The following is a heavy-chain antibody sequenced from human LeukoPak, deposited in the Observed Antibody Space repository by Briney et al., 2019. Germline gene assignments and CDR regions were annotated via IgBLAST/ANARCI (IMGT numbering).Heavy chain of an antibody. CDR2: ISSSSTYI. V-gene: IGHV3-21*01. J-gene: IGHJ4*02. Sequence: PGGSLRLSCAASGFTFSSYSMNWVRQAPGKGLEWVSSISSSSTYIYYADSVKGRFTISRDNAKNSLYLQMNSLRAEDTAVYHCARDQMAGYSSGWYPFDYWGQGTLVTVSS. D-gene: IGHD6-19*01. CDR1: GFTFSSYS. CDR3: ARDQMAGYSSGWYPFDY.